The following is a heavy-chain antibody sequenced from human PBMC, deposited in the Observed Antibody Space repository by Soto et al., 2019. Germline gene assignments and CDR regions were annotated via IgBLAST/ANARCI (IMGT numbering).Heavy chain of an antibody. CDR2: IYWDDDK. Sequence: SGPTLVNPTQTLTLTCTFSGFSLSTRGVGVDWIRQPPGKALEWLALIYWDDDKRYSPSLKSRLTITKDTSKNQVVLTMTNMDPVDTATYYCAHKGGGDRILDYWGQGTLVTVS. CDR3: AHKGGGDRILDY. J-gene: IGHJ4*02. D-gene: IGHD3-16*01. CDR1: GFSLSTRGVG. V-gene: IGHV2-5*02.